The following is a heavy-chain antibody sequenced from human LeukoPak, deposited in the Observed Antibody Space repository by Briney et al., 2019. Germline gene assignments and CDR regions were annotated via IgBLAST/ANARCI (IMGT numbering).Heavy chain of an antibody. CDR1: VFTLRNYG. J-gene: IGHJ4*02. D-gene: IGHD6-13*01. V-gene: IGHV3-30*02. Sequence: GGSLRLSRVASVFTLRNYGIHWVPQAPDKGREWVAFIEHHGSYVHYLESVRGRYSLSRDDSKTALYLQKNTLSAEDTGLYYCVKDVAPGRPGAGPGSWGEGTLVSISS. CDR2: IEHHGSYV. CDR3: VKDVAPGRPGAGPGS.